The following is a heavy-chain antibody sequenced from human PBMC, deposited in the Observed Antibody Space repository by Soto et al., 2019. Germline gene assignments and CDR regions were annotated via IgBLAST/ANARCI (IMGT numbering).Heavy chain of an antibody. Sequence: QVQLQESGPGLVKPSQTLSLTCTVSGAYISSGGYYWSWIRQHPGKGLEWIGYIYYSGSTYYNPSLKSRITISVDTSKNHYSLKLSSVTAADTAVYYCASEVGGGNSLRYGMDVWGQGTKVTVSS. J-gene: IGHJ6*02. CDR1: GAYISSGGYY. V-gene: IGHV4-31*03. CDR3: ASEVGGGNSLRYGMDV. D-gene: IGHD2-21*02. CDR2: IYYSGST.